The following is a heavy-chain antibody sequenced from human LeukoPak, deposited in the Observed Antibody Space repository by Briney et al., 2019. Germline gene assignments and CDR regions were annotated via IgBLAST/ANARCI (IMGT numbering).Heavy chain of an antibody. J-gene: IGHJ4*02. CDR1: GFTFSSYG. Sequence: PGRSLRLSCAASGFTFSSYGMHWVRQAPGKGLEWVAVIWYDGSNKYYADSVKGRFTISRDNSKNTLYLQMNSLRAEDTAVYYCANENYYDSSGYIDYWGPGTLVTVSS. CDR3: ANENYYDSSGYIDY. CDR2: IWYDGSNK. V-gene: IGHV3-33*06. D-gene: IGHD3-22*01.